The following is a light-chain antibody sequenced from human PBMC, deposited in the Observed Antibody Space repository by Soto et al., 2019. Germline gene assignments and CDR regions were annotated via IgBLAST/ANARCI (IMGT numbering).Light chain of an antibody. CDR2: DVS. J-gene: IGLJ1*01. CDR1: SSDVGGYNY. CDR3: CSYAGAYTYYV. Sequence: QSALTQPRSVSGSPGQSVTISCTGTSSDVGGYNYVSWYLQHPGKAPKVMIYDVSKRPSGVPGRFSGSKSGNTASLTISGFQAEDGADYYCCSYAGAYTYYVFGTGTKVTVL. V-gene: IGLV2-11*01.